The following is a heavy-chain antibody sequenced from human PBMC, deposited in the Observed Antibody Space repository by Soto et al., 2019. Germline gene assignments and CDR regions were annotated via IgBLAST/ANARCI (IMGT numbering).Heavy chain of an antibody. J-gene: IGHJ4*02. CDR1: GLTFSSYA. D-gene: IGHD3-22*01. CDR3: AVSETYYYDSSGSDY. CDR2: ISYDGSNK. Sequence: GGSLRLSCAASGLTFSSYAMHWVRQAPGKGLGWVAVISYDGSNKYYADSVKGRFTISRGNSKNTLYLQMNSLRAEDTAVYYCAVSETYYYDSSGSDYWGQGTLVTVSS. V-gene: IGHV3-30-3*01.